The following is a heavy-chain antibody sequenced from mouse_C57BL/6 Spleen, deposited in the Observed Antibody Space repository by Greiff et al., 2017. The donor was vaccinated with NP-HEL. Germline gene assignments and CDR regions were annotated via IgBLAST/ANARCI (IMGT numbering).Heavy chain of an antibody. CDR3: ARDSNYLYAMDY. J-gene: IGHJ4*01. Sequence: QVQLKESGAELVKPGASVKISCKASGYAFSSYWMNWVKQRPGKGLEWIGQIYPGDGDTNYNGKFKGKATLTADKSSSTAYMQLSSLTSEDSAVYFCARDSNYLYAMDYWGQGTSVTVSS. CDR1: GYAFSSYW. CDR2: IYPGDGDT. D-gene: IGHD2-5*01. V-gene: IGHV1-80*01.